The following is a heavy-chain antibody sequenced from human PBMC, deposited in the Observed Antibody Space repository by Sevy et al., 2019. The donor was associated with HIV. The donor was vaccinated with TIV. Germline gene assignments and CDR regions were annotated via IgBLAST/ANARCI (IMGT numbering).Heavy chain of an antibody. CDR2: VYTTGNT. J-gene: IGHJ4*02. V-gene: IGHV4-4*07. Sequence: SETLSLTCTVSGGSISSYYWTWIRQPAGKGLEWIGRVYTTGNTNYNPSLKSRVTMSVDTSKNQFSLKLSSVTAADTAVYYCARGSWDFNYWAREPWSPSPQ. CDR1: GGSISSYY. D-gene: IGHD6-13*01. CDR3: ARGSWDFNY.